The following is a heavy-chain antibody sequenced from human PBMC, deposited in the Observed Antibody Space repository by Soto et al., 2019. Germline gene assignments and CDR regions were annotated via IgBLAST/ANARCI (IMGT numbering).Heavy chain of an antibody. Sequence: QVPLVQSGAEVKKPGASVKVSCKASGYTFTSYDINWVRQATGQGLEWMGWMNPNSGNTGYAQKVQGRVTMTRNTSISTDYMELSSLRSEDTAVYYCARGGYCSGGSCYSAFGAQDRNFDYWGQGTLVTVSS. D-gene: IGHD2-15*01. CDR2: MNPNSGNT. J-gene: IGHJ4*02. CDR3: ARGGYCSGGSCYSAFGAQDRNFDY. V-gene: IGHV1-8*01. CDR1: GYTFTSYD.